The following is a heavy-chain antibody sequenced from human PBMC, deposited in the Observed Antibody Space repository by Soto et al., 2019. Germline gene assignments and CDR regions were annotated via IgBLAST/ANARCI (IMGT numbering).Heavy chain of an antibody. D-gene: IGHD1-7*01. CDR2: IYRTGST. CDR1: GGSFTSNNW. V-gene: IGHV4-4*02. CDR3: ASRDPGTSVDY. J-gene: IGHJ4*02. Sequence: QVQLQESGPGLVKPSGTLSLTCAVSGGSFTSNNWWTWVRQPPGQGLEWIGEIYRTGSTNYNPSPKSRVTISLDKSENQVSLKVTSLTDADTAVYYCASRDPGTSVDYWGQGTLVTVSS.